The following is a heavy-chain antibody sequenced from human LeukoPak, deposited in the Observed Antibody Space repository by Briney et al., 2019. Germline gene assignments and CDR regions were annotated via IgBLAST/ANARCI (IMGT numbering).Heavy chain of an antibody. CDR3: ARGPRTEMTFDY. J-gene: IGHJ4*02. Sequence: SETLSLTCTVSGGSISSSSYYWGWIRQPPGKGLEWIGSIYYSGSTYYNPSLKSRVTISVDTSKNQFSLKLSSVTAADTAVYYCARGPRTEMTFDYWGQGTLVTVSS. V-gene: IGHV4-39*01. CDR1: GGSISSSSYY. D-gene: IGHD2-8*02. CDR2: IYYSGST.